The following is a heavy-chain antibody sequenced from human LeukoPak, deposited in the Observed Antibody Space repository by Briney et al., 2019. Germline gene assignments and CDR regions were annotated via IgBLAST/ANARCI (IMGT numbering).Heavy chain of an antibody. V-gene: IGHV5-51*01. Sequence: DSLKLHCKGSGYSFTRYYIGWVRQMTGKGLEWKRIIYPGDYDTRYSPSCQGQLNISADNSLSLHYLEQRSLKASDPAMLYCGRCRYCRCGNCYCPDYWGQGTLVTVSS. J-gene: IGHJ4*02. CDR1: GYSFTRYY. D-gene: IGHD2-15*01. CDR3: GRCRYCRCGNCYCPDY. CDR2: IYPGDYDT.